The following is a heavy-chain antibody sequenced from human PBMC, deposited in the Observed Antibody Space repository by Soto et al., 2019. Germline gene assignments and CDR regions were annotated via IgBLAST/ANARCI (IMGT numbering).Heavy chain of an antibody. CDR1: GFTFSSYA. CDR2: ISGSGGST. D-gene: IGHD3-22*01. CDR3: AKGDYYDSSGYCDY. J-gene: IGHJ4*02. Sequence: GSLRLSCAASGFTFSSYAMSWFRQSPGKGLEWVSAISGSGGSTYYADSVKGRFTISRDNSKNTLYLQMNSLRAEDTAVYYCAKGDYYDSSGYCDYWGQGTLVTVSS. V-gene: IGHV3-23*01.